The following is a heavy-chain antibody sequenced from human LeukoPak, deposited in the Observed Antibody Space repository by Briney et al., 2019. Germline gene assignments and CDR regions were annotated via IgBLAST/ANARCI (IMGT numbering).Heavy chain of an antibody. CDR2: IFYSGGT. V-gene: IGHV4-59*08. CDR1: GGSISSYY. Sequence: SETLSLTCTVSGGSISSYYWSWIRQPPGKGLEWIGYIFYSGGTNYNPSLKSRVSISVDTSKNQFSLKLSSVTAADTAVYYCARTYSSSWYGPPGYWGQGTLVTVSS. D-gene: IGHD6-13*01. J-gene: IGHJ4*02. CDR3: ARTYSSSWYGPPGY.